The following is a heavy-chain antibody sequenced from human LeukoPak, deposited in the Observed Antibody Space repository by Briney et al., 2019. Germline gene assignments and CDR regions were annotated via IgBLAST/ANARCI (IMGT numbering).Heavy chain of an antibody. CDR3: ARDRGGDY. Sequence: PGGSLILSCAASGFTVSSNYMSWVRQAPGKGLEWVSVIYSGGSTYYADSVKGRFTISRDNSKNTLYLQMNSLRAEDTAVYYCARDRGGDYWGQGTLVTVSS. V-gene: IGHV3-53*01. CDR2: IYSGGST. J-gene: IGHJ4*02. CDR1: GFTVSSNY.